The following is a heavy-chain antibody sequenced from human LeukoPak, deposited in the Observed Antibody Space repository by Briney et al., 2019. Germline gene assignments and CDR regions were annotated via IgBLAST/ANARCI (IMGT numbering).Heavy chain of an antibody. CDR1: GYTFTSYY. CDR3: ASHVDILDGYFDY. D-gene: IGHD5-12*01. CDR2: VNPNSGDT. Sequence: ASVKVSCKASGYTFTSYYIHWVRQAPGQGLEWMGWVNPNSGDTNYAQKFQGRVTMTRDTSISTAYMELSRLRSDDTAVYYCASHVDILDGYFDYWGQGTLVTVSS. J-gene: IGHJ4*02. V-gene: IGHV1-2*02.